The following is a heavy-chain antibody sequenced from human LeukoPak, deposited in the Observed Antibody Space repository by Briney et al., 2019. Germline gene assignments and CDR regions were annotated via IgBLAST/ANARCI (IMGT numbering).Heavy chain of an antibody. CDR2: IYPGDSDT. Sequence: GESLKISCKGSGYSFTSYWIGWVRQMPGKGLEWMGIIYPGDSDTRYSPSFQGQVTISADKSISTAYLQWGSLKASDTAMYYCARQSPGRTVEHYGMDVWGQGTTVTVSS. V-gene: IGHV5-51*01. CDR1: GYSFTSYW. CDR3: ARQSPGRTVEHYGMDV. J-gene: IGHJ6*02. D-gene: IGHD4-23*01.